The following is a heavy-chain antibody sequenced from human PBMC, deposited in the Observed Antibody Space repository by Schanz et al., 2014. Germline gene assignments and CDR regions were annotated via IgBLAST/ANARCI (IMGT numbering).Heavy chain of an antibody. J-gene: IGHJ4*02. Sequence: QVQLVESGGGVVQFGRSLRLSCVASGFTFSIYGMHWVRQAPGKGLEWVAVIWYDENNKYYADSVKGRFTMSRDNSKNTLYLQMNSLRAEDTAVYYCARANYRRKINFDYWGRGTLVTVSS. CDR3: ARANYRRKINFDY. CDR1: GFTFSIYG. V-gene: IGHV3-33*01. D-gene: IGHD3-10*01. CDR2: IWYDENNK.